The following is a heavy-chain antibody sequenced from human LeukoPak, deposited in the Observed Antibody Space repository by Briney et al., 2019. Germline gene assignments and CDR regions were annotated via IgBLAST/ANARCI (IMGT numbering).Heavy chain of an antibody. D-gene: IGHD3-22*01. J-gene: IGHJ6*02. CDR2: IGVTGDT. CDR3: ARLSITMRHWDV. CDR1: GFTFSMYE. V-gene: IGHV3-13*01. Sequence: GGSLRLSCAASGFTFSMYEMHWVRQPTGKGLEWVSVIGVTGDTYYSASVKGRFLTSRESAKDSVDLQMNSLSPGDTAVYYCARLSITMRHWDVWGQGTSVTVSS.